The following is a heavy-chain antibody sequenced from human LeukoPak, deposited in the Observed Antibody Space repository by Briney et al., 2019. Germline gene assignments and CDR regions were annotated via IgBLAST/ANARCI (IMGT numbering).Heavy chain of an antibody. D-gene: IGHD6-6*01. CDR2: IYYSGST. J-gene: IGHJ4*02. Sequence: SETLSLTCTVSGGSISSSRYYRGWIRQPPGTGLEWIGSIYYSGSTYYNPSLQSRVTISIDTSKNQFSLKLSSVIAADTAVYYCASILLYSGSSGIDYWGQGILVTVSS. CDR3: ASILLYSGSSGIDY. CDR1: GGSISSSRYY. V-gene: IGHV4-39*01.